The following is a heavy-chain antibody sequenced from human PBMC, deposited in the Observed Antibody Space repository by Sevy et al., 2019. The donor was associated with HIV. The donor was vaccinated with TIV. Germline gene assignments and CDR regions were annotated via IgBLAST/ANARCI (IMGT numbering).Heavy chain of an antibody. V-gene: IGHV1-2*02. Sequence: ASVKVSCKASGYTFTSYYMHWVRQAPGQGLEWMGWINPNSGGTNYAQKFQGRVTMTRDTSISTAYMELSRLRSDDTAVYYCARSAAMVKLPDYWGQGTLVTVSS. J-gene: IGHJ4*02. D-gene: IGHD5-18*01. CDR2: INPNSGGT. CDR3: ARSAAMVKLPDY. CDR1: GYTFTSYY.